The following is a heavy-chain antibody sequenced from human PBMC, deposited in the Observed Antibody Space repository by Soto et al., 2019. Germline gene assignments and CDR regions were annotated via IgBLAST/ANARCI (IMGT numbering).Heavy chain of an antibody. CDR1: GGTFSSYA. D-gene: IGHD2-15*01. V-gene: IGHV1-69*13. CDR2: IIPIFGTA. J-gene: IGHJ3*02. CDR3: ARESVIGYCSGGSCAPGGAFDI. Sequence: SVKVSCKASGGTFSSYAISWVRQAPGQGLEWMGGIIPIFGTANHAQKFQGRATITADESTSTAYMELSSLRSEDTAVYYCARESVIGYCSGGSCAPGGAFDIWGQGTMVTVSS.